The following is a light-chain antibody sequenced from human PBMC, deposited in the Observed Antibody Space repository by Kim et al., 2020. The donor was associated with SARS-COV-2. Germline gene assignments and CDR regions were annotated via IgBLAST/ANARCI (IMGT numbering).Light chain of an antibody. CDR3: QSYDSSIHDWV. V-gene: IGLV6-57*03. CDR1: SGSLDSNN. Sequence: VTISCTRSSGSLDSNNVQWNKQRQGSAPTTVIYGDNQRPCGVPDRFSGSIDSSATSASLTISGLKTEDEADYYCQSYDSSIHDWVFGGGTQLTVL. CDR2: GDN. J-gene: IGLJ3*02.